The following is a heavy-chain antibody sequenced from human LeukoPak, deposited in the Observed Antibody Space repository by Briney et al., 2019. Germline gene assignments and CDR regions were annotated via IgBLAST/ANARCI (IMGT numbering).Heavy chain of an antibody. V-gene: IGHV4-34*01. Sequence: SETLSLTCAVYAESFTGYYWSWRRQSPGKGLQWIAEVNHRGDTNYNPSVKGRVTISVDTSKNQFSLKVTSLTAADTAVYYCARGPTISETGYFDYWGQGTLVTVSS. CDR2: VNHRGDT. D-gene: IGHD1-1*01. CDR3: ARGPTISETGYFDY. CDR1: AESFTGYY. J-gene: IGHJ4*03.